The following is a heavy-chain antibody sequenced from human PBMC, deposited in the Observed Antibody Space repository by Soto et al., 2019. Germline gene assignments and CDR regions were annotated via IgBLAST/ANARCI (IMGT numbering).Heavy chain of an antibody. CDR3: AREMFSYSYGQGGDY. CDR2: ISYDGSNK. Sequence: QVQLVESGGGVVQPGRSLRLSCAASGFTFSSYAMHWVRQAPGKGLEWVAVISYDGSNKYYADSVKGRFTISRDNSKNTLYLQMNCLRAENTAVYYCAREMFSYSYGQGGDYWGQGTLVTVSS. D-gene: IGHD5-18*01. V-gene: IGHV3-30-3*01. J-gene: IGHJ4*02. CDR1: GFTFSSYA.